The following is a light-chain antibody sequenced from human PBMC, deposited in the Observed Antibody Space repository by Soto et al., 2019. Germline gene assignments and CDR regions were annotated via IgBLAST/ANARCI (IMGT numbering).Light chain of an antibody. V-gene: IGLV2-14*01. Sequence: QSALTQPASVSGSPGQSITISCTGTSSDVGGYNYVSWYQQHPGKAPKLMIYDVSNRPSGVSNRFSGSKSGNTASLTISGHHAEDEADYFCSSYTSISTVVFGGGTQLTVL. J-gene: IGLJ2*01. CDR1: SSDVGGYNY. CDR3: SSYTSISTVV. CDR2: DVS.